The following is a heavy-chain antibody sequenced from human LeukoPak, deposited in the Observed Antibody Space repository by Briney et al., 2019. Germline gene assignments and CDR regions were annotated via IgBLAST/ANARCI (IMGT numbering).Heavy chain of an antibody. CDR1: GFTVSSNY. J-gene: IGHJ6*03. Sequence: GGSLRLSCAASGFTVSSNYMSWVRQAPGKGLEWVSVIYSGGSTYYADSVKGRFTISRDNSKNALYLQMNSLRAEDTAVYYCASARYSSGWHYYYYYYMDVWGKGTTVTVSS. V-gene: IGHV3-53*01. CDR2: IYSGGST. D-gene: IGHD6-19*01. CDR3: ASARYSSGWHYYYYYYMDV.